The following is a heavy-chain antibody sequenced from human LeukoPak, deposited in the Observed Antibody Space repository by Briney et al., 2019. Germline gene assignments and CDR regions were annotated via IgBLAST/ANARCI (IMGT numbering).Heavy chain of an antibody. V-gene: IGHV3-30*18. CDR2: ISYDGSNK. CDR1: GFTFSTYG. CDR3: AKDLNGLLWFGELLTSPFDY. J-gene: IGHJ4*02. Sequence: GGSLRLSCAASGFTFSTYGMHWVRQAPGKGLEWVEVISYDGSNKYYADSVKGRFTISRDNSKNTLYLQMNSLRAEDTAVYYCAKDLNGLLWFGELLTSPFDYWGQGTLVTVSS. D-gene: IGHD3-10*01.